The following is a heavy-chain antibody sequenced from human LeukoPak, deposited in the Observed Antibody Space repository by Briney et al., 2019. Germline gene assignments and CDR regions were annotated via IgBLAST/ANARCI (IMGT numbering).Heavy chain of an antibody. CDR1: GFTFSRYW. J-gene: IGHJ4*02. CDR2: ISYDGSNK. Sequence: GGSLRLSCAASGFTFSRYWMSWVRQAPGKGLEWVAVISYDGSNKYYADSVKGRFTISRDNSKNTLYLQMNSLRAEDTAVYYCAKEGPWYSSGLGASDYWGQGTLVTVSS. CDR3: AKEGPWYSSGLGASDY. D-gene: IGHD6-19*01. V-gene: IGHV3-30*18.